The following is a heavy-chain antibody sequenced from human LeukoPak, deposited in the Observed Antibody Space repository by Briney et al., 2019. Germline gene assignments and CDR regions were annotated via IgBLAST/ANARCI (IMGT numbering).Heavy chain of an antibody. J-gene: IGHJ4*02. CDR2: IIPIFGTA. CDR3: ARGPLHDFWSGYLDY. Sequence: ASGKVSCKASGGTFSSYAISWVRQAPGQGLEWMGRIIPIFGTANYAQKFQGRVTITTDESTSTAYMELSSLRSEDTAVYYCARGPLHDFWSGYLDYWGQGTLVTVSS. CDR1: GGTFSSYA. V-gene: IGHV1-69*05. D-gene: IGHD3-3*01.